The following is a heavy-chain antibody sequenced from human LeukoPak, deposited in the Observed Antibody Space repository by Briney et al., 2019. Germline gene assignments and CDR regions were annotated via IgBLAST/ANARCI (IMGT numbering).Heavy chain of an antibody. V-gene: IGHV4-61*08. CDR1: GGSISSGGYY. Sequence: PSQTLSLTCTVSGGSISSGGYYWSWIRQPPGKGLEWIGYVYDSGSTNYNPSLKSRVTISVDTSKNQFSLKLSSVTAADTAVYYCARDNSYYYGSGSSYWYFDLWGRGTLVTVSS. D-gene: IGHD3-10*01. CDR3: ARDNSYYYGSGSSYWYFDL. J-gene: IGHJ2*01. CDR2: VYDSGST.